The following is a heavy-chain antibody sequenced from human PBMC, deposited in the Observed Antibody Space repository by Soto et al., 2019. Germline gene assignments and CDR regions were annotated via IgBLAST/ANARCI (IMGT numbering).Heavy chain of an antibody. CDR2: MNEDGGTT. CDR1: GFTFNSYW. D-gene: IGHD3-10*01. J-gene: IGHJ6*02. V-gene: IGHV3-74*01. Sequence: GGSLRLSCAASGFTFNSYWMHWVRQAPGKGLVWVSRMNEDGGTTDYADSVKGRFTISRDNAKNTLYLQMNSLRVEDTAVYYCASDLSGRADVWGQGTTVTVSS. CDR3: ASDLSGRADV.